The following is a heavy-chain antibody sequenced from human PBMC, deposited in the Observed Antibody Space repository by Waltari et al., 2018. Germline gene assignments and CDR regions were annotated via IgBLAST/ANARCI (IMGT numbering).Heavy chain of an antibody. V-gene: IGHV3-9*01. CDR2: ISWNIGTI. Sequence: EVQLVESGGDLVQPGRSLRLTCAASGFTFDDYAMHWVRQTPGKGLEWVAGISWNIGTIVYADSLKCRFTISRDNAKNSLYLQMNSLRVEDTALYYCAKVTAFGSGSYDFWGQGTLVTVSS. CDR3: AKVTAFGSGSYDF. D-gene: IGHD3-10*01. CDR1: GFTFDDYA. J-gene: IGHJ4*02.